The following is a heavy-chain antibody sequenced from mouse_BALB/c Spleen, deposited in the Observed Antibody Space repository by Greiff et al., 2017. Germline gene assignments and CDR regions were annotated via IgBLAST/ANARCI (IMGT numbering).Heavy chain of an antibody. Sequence: VQRVESGPGLVAPSQSLSITCTVSGFSLTSYGVHWVRQPPGKGLEWLGVIWAGGSTNYNSALMSRLSISKDNSKSQVFLKMNSLQTDDTAMYYCARGSSYGNYYFDYWGQGTTLTVSS. CDR3: ARGSSYGNYYFDY. CDR2: IWAGGST. J-gene: IGHJ2*01. V-gene: IGHV2-9*02. D-gene: IGHD2-10*01. CDR1: GFSLTSYG.